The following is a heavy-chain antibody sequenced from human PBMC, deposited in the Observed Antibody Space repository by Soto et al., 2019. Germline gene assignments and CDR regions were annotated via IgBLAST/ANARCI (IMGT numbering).Heavy chain of an antibody. Sequence: QVQLVESGGGVVQPGRSLRLSCAASGFTFSSYGMHWVRQAPGKGLEWVAVIWYDGSNKYYADSVKGRFTISRDNSKNTLYLQMNSLRAEDTAVYYCAGEEAYSSGWYGWFDPWGQGTLVTVSS. CDR3: AGEEAYSSGWYGWFDP. J-gene: IGHJ5*02. CDR1: GFTFSSYG. D-gene: IGHD6-19*01. CDR2: IWYDGSNK. V-gene: IGHV3-33*01.